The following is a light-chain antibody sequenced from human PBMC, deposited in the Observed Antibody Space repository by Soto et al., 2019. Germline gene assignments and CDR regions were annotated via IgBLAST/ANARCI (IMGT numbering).Light chain of an antibody. CDR2: XAS. V-gene: IGKV1-33*01. CDR3: QQYDNLVT. J-gene: IGKJ4*01. CDR1: QDISNY. Sequence: DIQMTQSPSSLSASVGDSVTITCQASQDISNYLNWYEQKPGKAPKLLXXXASNLETGVPSRFXXXXXXXXXXXXISSLQPEDIATYYCQQYDNLVTFGGGTKVDIK.